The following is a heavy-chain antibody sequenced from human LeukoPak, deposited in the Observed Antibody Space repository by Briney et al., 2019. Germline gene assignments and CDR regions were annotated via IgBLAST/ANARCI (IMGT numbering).Heavy chain of an antibody. CDR2: IRGSGGST. D-gene: IGHD1-7*01. J-gene: IGHJ3*02. CDR3: AKDWTGTADAFDI. V-gene: IGHV3-23*01. CDR1: GFTFSSYA. Sequence: GGSLRLSCAASGFTFSSYAMSWVRQAPGKGLEWVSGIRGSGGSTYYSDSVKGRSTISRDNSKNTLYLQMNSLRAEDTAVYYCAKDWTGTADAFDIWGQGTMVTVSS.